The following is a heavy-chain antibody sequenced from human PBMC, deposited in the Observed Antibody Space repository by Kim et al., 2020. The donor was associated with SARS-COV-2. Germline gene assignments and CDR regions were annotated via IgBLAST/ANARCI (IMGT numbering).Heavy chain of an antibody. J-gene: IGHJ4*02. V-gene: IGHV4-61*01. CDR2: IYYSGNT. D-gene: IGHD3-3*01. CDR1: GGSVSSGSYF. Sequence: SETLSLTCTVSGGSVSSGSYFWSWIRQPPGKGLEWIGYIYYSGNTNYNPSLKSRVTMSVDTSKNQSSLKLRSVTAADTAVYYCARAPNDFWSGYPYYFDYWGQGTLVTVSS. CDR3: ARAPNDFWSGYPYYFDY.